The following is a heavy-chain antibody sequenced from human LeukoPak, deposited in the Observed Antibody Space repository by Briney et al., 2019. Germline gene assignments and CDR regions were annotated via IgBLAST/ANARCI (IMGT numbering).Heavy chain of an antibody. D-gene: IGHD6-6*01. Sequence: SVRVSCKASGGTFSSYAISWVRQAPGQGLEWMGGIIPIFGTANYAQKFQGRVTITADESTSTAYMELSSLRSEDTAVYYCASLGLYSSYLNNWFDPWGQGTLVTVSS. V-gene: IGHV1-69*01. CDR3: ASLGLYSSYLNNWFDP. CDR2: IIPIFGTA. CDR1: GGTFSSYA. J-gene: IGHJ5*02.